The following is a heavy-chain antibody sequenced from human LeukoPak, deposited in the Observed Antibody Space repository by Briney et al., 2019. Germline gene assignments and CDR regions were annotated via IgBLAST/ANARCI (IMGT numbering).Heavy chain of an antibody. CDR1: GYSFTAYW. V-gene: IGHV5-51*01. CDR3: VRHPQRSGWSHFDY. D-gene: IGHD6-19*01. CDR2: TYPGDSNT. Sequence: GESLKISCKVSGYSFTAYWIGWVRPMPGMGLEWVAITYPGDSNTVYSPSLQGQVTISAATSISTAYLQWNSLRASDTAMYFCVRHPQRSGWSHFDYWGQGTLVTVSP. J-gene: IGHJ4*02.